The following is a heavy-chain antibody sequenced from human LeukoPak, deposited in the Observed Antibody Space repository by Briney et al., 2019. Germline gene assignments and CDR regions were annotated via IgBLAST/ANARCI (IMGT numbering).Heavy chain of an antibody. CDR1: GFTFRTYA. CDR3: AQQLGYCSGGSCYFTS. J-gene: IGHJ5*02. CDR2: INNDGDNT. Sequence: PGGSLRLFCAASGFTFRTYAMSWVRQTPGKGLEWVSAINNDGDNTYYADSVKGRFSVSRDNSKNTLHLQMNSLRAEDTAKYYCAQQLGYCSGGSCYFTSWGQGTLVTVSS. V-gene: IGHV3-23*01. D-gene: IGHD2-15*01.